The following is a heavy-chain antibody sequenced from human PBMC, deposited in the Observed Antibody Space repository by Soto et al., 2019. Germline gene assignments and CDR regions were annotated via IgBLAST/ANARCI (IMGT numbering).Heavy chain of an antibody. J-gene: IGHJ4*02. CDR3: AKEARPLAVAGSFFDS. CDR2: ISGSGGTT. CDR1: GFIFSTYA. V-gene: IGHV3-23*01. Sequence: PGGSLRLSCAASGFIFSTYAMSWVRQAPGKGLEWVSIISGSGGTTYYADSVKGRFTISRDNSKNTLYLQMNTLRAEDTAVYYCAKEARPLAVAGSFFDSWGQGALDTVSS. D-gene: IGHD6-19*01.